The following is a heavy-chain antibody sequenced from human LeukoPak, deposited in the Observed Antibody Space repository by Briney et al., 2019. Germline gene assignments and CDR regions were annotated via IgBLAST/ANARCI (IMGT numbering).Heavy chain of an antibody. CDR2: IYSGGST. Sequence: GGSLRLSCAASGFTFSSYMSWVRQAPGKGLEWVSVIYSGGSTYYADSVKGRFTISRDNSKNTLYLQMNSLRAEDTAVYYCAKVPTYYYDSSGYFDYWGQGTLVTVSS. D-gene: IGHD3-22*01. J-gene: IGHJ4*02. V-gene: IGHV3-23*03. CDR1: GFTFSSY. CDR3: AKVPTYYYDSSGYFDY.